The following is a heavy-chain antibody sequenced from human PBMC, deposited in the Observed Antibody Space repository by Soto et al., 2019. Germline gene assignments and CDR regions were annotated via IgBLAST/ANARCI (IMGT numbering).Heavy chain of an antibody. CDR3: ARSATGMATIHY. Sequence: QLQLQESGPGLVKSSETLSLTCTVSGGSISSSSYYWGWIRQPPGKGLEWIGSICYGGHTYYNPPLKSRVTISVETSKNLFSLELAPVTATDKAVYYCARSATGMATIHYWGQGTLVTVSS. D-gene: IGHD5-12*01. J-gene: IGHJ4*02. V-gene: IGHV4-39*02. CDR1: GGSISSSSYY. CDR2: ICYGGHT.